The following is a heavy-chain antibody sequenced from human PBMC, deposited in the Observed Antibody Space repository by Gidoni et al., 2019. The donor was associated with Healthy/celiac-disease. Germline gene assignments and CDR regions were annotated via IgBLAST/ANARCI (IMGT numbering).Heavy chain of an antibody. CDR3: AKETEDVGATPVD. CDR2: ISGSGGST. V-gene: IGHV3-23*01. J-gene: IGHJ4*02. D-gene: IGHD1-26*01. Sequence: EVQLLESGGGLVQPGGSLRLSCAASGFTFSSYAMSWVRQAPGKGLEWVSAISGSGGSTYYADAVKGRFTISRDNSKNTLYLQMNSLRAEDTAGYYCAKETEDVGATPVDWGQGTLVTVSS. CDR1: GFTFSSYA.